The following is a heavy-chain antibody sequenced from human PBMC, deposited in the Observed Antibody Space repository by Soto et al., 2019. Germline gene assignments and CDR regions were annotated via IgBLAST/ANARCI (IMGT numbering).Heavy chain of an antibody. Sequence: PSETLSLTCTVSGGSISSGDYYWSWIRQPPGKGLEWIGYIYYSGSTYYNPSLKSRVTISVDTSKNQFSLKLSSVTAADTAVYYCARDRAVCTNGVCYKGLDYWGQGTQVTVSS. CDR2: IYYSGST. CDR1: GGSISSGDYY. CDR3: ARDRAVCTNGVCYKGLDY. V-gene: IGHV4-30-4*01. D-gene: IGHD2-8*01. J-gene: IGHJ4*02.